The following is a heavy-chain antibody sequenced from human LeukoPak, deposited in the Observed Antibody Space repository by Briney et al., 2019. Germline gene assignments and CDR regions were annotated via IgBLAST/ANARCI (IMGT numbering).Heavy chain of an antibody. Sequence: GGSLRLSCAASGFTFSSYAMHWVRQAPGKGLEWVAVISYDGSNKYYADSVKGRFTISRDNSKNTLYLQMNSLRAEDTAVYYCAKDSAVTEDYFDYWGQGTLVTVSS. J-gene: IGHJ4*02. CDR3: AKDSAVTEDYFDY. D-gene: IGHD4-17*01. V-gene: IGHV3-30-3*01. CDR1: GFTFSSYA. CDR2: ISYDGSNK.